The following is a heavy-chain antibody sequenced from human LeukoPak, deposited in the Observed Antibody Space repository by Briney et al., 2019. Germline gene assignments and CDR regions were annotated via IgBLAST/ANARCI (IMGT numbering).Heavy chain of an antibody. D-gene: IGHD3-10*01. CDR1: GGSISSSNW. Sequence: SGTLSLTCAVSGGSISSSNWWSGVRPPPGKGLEWIGEIFHSGSTNYNPSLKSRVTISVDKSKNQFSLKLSSVTAADTAVYYCASGRITMVRGVIITGWFDPWGQGTLVTVSS. J-gene: IGHJ5*02. V-gene: IGHV4-4*02. CDR2: IFHSGST. CDR3: ASGRITMVRGVIITGWFDP.